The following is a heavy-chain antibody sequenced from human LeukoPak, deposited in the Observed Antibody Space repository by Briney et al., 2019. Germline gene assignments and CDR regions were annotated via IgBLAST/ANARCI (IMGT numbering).Heavy chain of an antibody. Sequence: SETLSLTCTVSGGSISSSSYYWGWIRQPPGKGLEWIGSIYYSGSTYYNPSLKSRVTISVDTSKNQFSLKLSSVTAADTAVYYCARGIAARPAVVWFDPWGQGTLVTVPS. V-gene: IGHV4-39*07. CDR1: GGSISSSSYY. CDR3: ARGIAARPAVVWFDP. CDR2: IYYSGST. J-gene: IGHJ5*02. D-gene: IGHD6-6*01.